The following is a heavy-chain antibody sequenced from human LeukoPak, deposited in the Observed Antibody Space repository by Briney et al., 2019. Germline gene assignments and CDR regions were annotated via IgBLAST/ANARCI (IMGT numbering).Heavy chain of an antibody. CDR2: LSGSGAFT. Sequence: PGGSLRLSCTASGFTFSSHAMSWVRQAPGKGLEWVSALSGSGAFTYYADSVKGRFTISRGNSKNTLYLQMTSLRAEDTAVYYCAKDRVPFSGHTTSFDSWGQGTLVTVSP. V-gene: IGHV3-23*01. J-gene: IGHJ4*02. D-gene: IGHD2-15*01. CDR1: GFTFSSHA. CDR3: AKDRVPFSGHTTSFDS.